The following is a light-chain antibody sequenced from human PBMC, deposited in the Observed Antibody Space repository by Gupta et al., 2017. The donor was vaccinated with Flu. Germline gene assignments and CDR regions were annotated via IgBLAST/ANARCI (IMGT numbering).Light chain of an antibody. J-gene: IGLJ2*01. Sequence: VTISCSGGSSNMAINYVSWYQHFPGSSPKLLIYDNSKRPSGVPDRCSGSKSGTSATLDIIGLQTGDEADYYCQTYDNSLNAYVVFGGGTKLTVL. CDR3: QTYDNSLNAYVV. CDR1: SSNMAINY. CDR2: DNS. V-gene: IGLV1-51*01.